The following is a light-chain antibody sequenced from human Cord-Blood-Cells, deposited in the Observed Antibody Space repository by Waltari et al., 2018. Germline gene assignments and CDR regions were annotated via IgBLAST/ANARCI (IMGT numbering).Light chain of an antibody. CDR1: QSISSY. Sequence: DIQMTQSPSSLSASVGDRVTITCRASQSISSYLNWYQQKPGKAPKLLIYAASSLQSGFPSRFSGSGSGTDFTLTISSLQPEEFATYYCQQSYSTLTFGGGTKVEIK. CDR2: AAS. J-gene: IGKJ4*01. V-gene: IGKV1-39*01. CDR3: QQSYSTLT.